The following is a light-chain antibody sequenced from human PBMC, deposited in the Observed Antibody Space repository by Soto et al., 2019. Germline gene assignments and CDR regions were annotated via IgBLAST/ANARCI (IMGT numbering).Light chain of an antibody. CDR3: NSYAGSNNWV. V-gene: IGLV2-8*01. J-gene: IGLJ3*02. CDR2: EVS. CDR1: SSDVGGYNY. Sequence: QSALTQPPSASGSPGQSVTISCTGTSSDVGGYNYVSWYQQHPGKAPKLMIYEVSKRPSGVPDRFSGSKSGNTASLTVSGLQAEDEADYHCNSYAGSNNWVFGGGTKVTVL.